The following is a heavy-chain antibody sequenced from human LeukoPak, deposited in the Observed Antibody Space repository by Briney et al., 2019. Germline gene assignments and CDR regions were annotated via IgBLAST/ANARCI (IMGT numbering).Heavy chain of an antibody. D-gene: IGHD1-26*01. CDR3: ARERNVRWELPHAFDI. V-gene: IGHV3-30-3*01. CDR1: GFTFSSYA. Sequence: PGRSLRLSCAASGFTFSSYAMHWVRQAPGKGLEWVAVISYDGSNKYYADSVKGRFTISRDNSKNTLYLQMNSLRAEDTAVYYCARERNVRWELPHAFDIWGQGTMVTVSS. J-gene: IGHJ3*02. CDR2: ISYDGSNK.